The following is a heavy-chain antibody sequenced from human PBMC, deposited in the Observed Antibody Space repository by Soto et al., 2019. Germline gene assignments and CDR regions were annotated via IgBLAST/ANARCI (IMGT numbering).Heavy chain of an antibody. V-gene: IGHV4-4*02. Sequence: QVQLQESGPGLVKPSGTLSLTCAVSGGSISSSNWWSWVRQPPGKGLGWIGEIYHSGSTNYNPSLKSRVTXXVXQSKNQFSLKLSSVTAADTAVYYCARVAVAGTRVDYWGQGTLVTVSS. J-gene: IGHJ4*02. CDR2: IYHSGST. D-gene: IGHD6-19*01. CDR3: ARVAVAGTRVDY. CDR1: GGSISSSNW.